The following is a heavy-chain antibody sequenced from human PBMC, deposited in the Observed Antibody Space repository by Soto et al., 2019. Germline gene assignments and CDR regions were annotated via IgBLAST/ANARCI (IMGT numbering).Heavy chain of an antibody. CDR3: AREAITEPSGRYYHYGMDV. CDR2: INPNSCDT. D-gene: IGHD1-20*01. Sequence: SVKVSCKASGYTFTGYYMHWVRQAPGQGLEWMGWINPNSCDTKYSQKFQGMVTLTRDTSISTAYMELNRLTSDDTAVFYCAREAITEPSGRYYHYGMDVWGQGTTVTVSS. CDR1: GYTFTGYY. V-gene: IGHV1-2*02. J-gene: IGHJ6*02.